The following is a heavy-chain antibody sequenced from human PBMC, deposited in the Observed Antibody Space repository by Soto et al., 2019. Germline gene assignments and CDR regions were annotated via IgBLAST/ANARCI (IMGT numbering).Heavy chain of an antibody. Sequence: ASVKVSCKASGYTFTSYYMHWVPQAPGQGLEWMGIINPSGGSTSYAQKFQGRVTMTRDASTSTVYMELSSLRSEDTAVYYCASGAERLFCVPAMVLCWPPGRDYYGMDVWGQGTTVTVSS. CDR1: GYTFTSYY. V-gene: IGHV1-46*01. J-gene: IGHJ6*02. CDR3: ASGAERLFCVPAMVLCWPPGRDYYGMDV. D-gene: IGHD5-18*01. CDR2: INPSGGST.